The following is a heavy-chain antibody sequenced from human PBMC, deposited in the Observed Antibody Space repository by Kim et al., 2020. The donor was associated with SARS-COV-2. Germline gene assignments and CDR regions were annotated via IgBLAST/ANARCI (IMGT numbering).Heavy chain of an antibody. CDR3: AGIEVPGFFDY. J-gene: IGHJ4*02. V-gene: IGHV3-7*01. Sequence: GGSLRLSCAASGFSFGRYWMTWVRQAPGKGLEWVAYIKRDGSEEDYLDSVEGRFAISRDNAKNSLYLQMNSLRVDDTAVYYCAGIEVPGFFDYWGQGSLVTVSS. CDR1: GFSFGRYW. CDR2: IKRDGSEE.